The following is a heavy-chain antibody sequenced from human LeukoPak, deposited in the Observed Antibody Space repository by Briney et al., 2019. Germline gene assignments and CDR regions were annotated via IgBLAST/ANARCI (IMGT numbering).Heavy chain of an antibody. CDR2: IIPIFGTA. J-gene: IGHJ5*02. CDR1: GGTFSSYA. D-gene: IGHD1-26*01. Sequence: SVKVSCKASGGTFSSYAISWVRQAPGQGLEWMGGIIPIFGTANYAQKFQGRVTITADESTSTAYMELSSLRSEDTAVYYCATVRLLRYSGSWFDPWGQGTLVTVSS. V-gene: IGHV1-69*13. CDR3: ATVRLLRYSGSWFDP.